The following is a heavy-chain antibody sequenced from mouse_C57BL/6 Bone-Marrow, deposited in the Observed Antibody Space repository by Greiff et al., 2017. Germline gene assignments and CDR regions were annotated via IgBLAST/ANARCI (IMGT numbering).Heavy chain of an antibody. CDR2: IDPSDSYT. J-gene: IGHJ2*01. CDR1: GYTFTSYW. CDR3: LYGSSSFDY. D-gene: IGHD1-1*01. Sequence: VQLQQPGAELVKPGASVKLSCKASGYTFTSYWMQWVKQRPGQGLEWIGEIDPSDSYTNYNQQFKGKATLTVDTSSSTAYMQLSSLTSEDSAVYYCLYGSSSFDYWGQGTTLTVSS. V-gene: IGHV1-50*01.